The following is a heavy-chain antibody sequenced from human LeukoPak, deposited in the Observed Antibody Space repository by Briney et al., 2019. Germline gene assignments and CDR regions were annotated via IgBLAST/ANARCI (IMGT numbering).Heavy chain of an antibody. D-gene: IGHD3-22*01. CDR1: GFTFSSYA. V-gene: IGHV3-23*01. Sequence: PGGSLRLSCAASGFTFSSYAMSWVPQAPGKGLEWLSAISGSGGSTYYADSVKSRFTISRDNSKNTLYMQMNSLRAEDTAVYYCAKDNYYDRSGYFGWYFDLWGRGTLLTVSS. CDR3: AKDNYYDRSGYFGWYFDL. J-gene: IGHJ2*01. CDR2: ISGSGGST.